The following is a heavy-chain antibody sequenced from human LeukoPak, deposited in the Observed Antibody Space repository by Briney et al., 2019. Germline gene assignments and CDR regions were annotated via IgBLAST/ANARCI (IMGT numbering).Heavy chain of an antibody. Sequence: SETLSLTCTVSGGSISSYYWSWIRQPPGKGLEWIGYIYYSGSTYYNPSLKSRVTISVDTSKNQFSLKLSSVTAADTAVYYCARTYYYDSSGYYYVPYYYGMDVWGQGTTVTVSS. J-gene: IGHJ6*02. CDR3: ARTYYYDSSGYYYVPYYYGMDV. CDR2: IYYSGST. CDR1: GGSISSYY. D-gene: IGHD3-22*01. V-gene: IGHV4-59*06.